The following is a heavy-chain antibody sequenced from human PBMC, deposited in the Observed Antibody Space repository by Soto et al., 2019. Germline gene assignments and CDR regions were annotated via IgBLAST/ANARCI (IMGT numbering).Heavy chain of an antibody. CDR1: GYTFTSYY. CDR3: ARDKASVAAADHYYGMDV. Sequence: ASVKVSCKASGYTFTSYYMHWVRQAPGQGLEWMGIINPSGGSTSYAQKFQGRVTMTRDTSTSTVYMELSSLRSEDTAVYYCARDKASVAAADHYYGMDVWGQGTTVTVSS. V-gene: IGHV1-46*01. J-gene: IGHJ6*02. CDR2: INPSGGST. D-gene: IGHD6-13*01.